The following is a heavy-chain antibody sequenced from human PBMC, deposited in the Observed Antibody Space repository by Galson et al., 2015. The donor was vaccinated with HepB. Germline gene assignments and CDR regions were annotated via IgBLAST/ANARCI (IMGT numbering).Heavy chain of an antibody. CDR3: ARVEWLRSGGIH. CDR2: IYSGGST. CDR1: GFTVSSNY. D-gene: IGHD5-12*01. Sequence: SLRLSCAASGFTVSSNYMSWVRQAPGKGLEWVSVIYSGGSTYYADSVKGRFTISRDNSKNTLYLQMNSLRAKDTAVYYCARVEWLRSGGIHWGQGTLVTVSS. V-gene: IGHV3-66*02. J-gene: IGHJ4*02.